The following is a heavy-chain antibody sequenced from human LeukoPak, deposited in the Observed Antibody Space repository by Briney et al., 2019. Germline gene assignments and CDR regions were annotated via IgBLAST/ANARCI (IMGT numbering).Heavy chain of an antibody. CDR1: GGSISSSSYF. D-gene: IGHD5-24*01. J-gene: IGHJ6*03. Sequence: SENLSLTCTVPGGSISSSSYFWGWIRQPPGKGLEWIGSIYYSGSTYYNPSLKSRVTISVDTSKNQFSLKLSSVTAADTAVYYCARVSPTRAYYYYYMDVWGKGTTVTVSS. CDR3: ARVSPTRAYYYYYMDV. V-gene: IGHV4-39*07. CDR2: IYYSGST.